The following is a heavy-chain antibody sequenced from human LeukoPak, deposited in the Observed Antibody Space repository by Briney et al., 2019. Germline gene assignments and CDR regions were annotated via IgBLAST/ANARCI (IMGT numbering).Heavy chain of an antibody. CDR1: GYTFTGYY. CDR2: INPNSGGT. Sequence: ASVKVSCKASGYTFTGYYMHWVRQAPGQGLEWMGRINPNSGGTNYAQKFQGRVTMSRDTSISTAYMELSRLRSDDTAVYYCARRTSYSSVSWFDPWGQGTLVTVSS. J-gene: IGHJ5*02. CDR3: ARRTSYSSVSWFDP. V-gene: IGHV1-2*06. D-gene: IGHD6-19*01.